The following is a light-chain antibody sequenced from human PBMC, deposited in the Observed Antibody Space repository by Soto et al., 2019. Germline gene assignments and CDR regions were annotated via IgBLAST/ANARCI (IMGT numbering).Light chain of an antibody. V-gene: IGLV1-40*01. Sequence: QSALTQPPSASGAPGQTVTISCSGSDSNIGAGYDLHWYQQLPGTAPKLLIHSNYLRASGVPDRFSASKSVTSASLAIIGLQADDEAEYYCQYYETTLGDWVFGGGTKLTVL. CDR1: DSNIGAGYD. J-gene: IGLJ3*02. CDR3: QYYETTLGDWV. CDR2: SNY.